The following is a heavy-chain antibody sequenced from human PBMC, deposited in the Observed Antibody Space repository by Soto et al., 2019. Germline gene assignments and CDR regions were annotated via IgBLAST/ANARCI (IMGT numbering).Heavy chain of an antibody. CDR2: INPTSGGT. CDR3: GRDPDYGDSWGYLFDS. Sequence: QVQLVQSGAEVKKPGASVKVSCKTSGYTFVAYYIHWIRQAPGQGLEWMGWINPTSGGTVYAQNFQERVTMPRETSISTAYMELRRLNSDDTAGYYCGRDPDYGDSWGYLFDSWGQGTPVTVSS. D-gene: IGHD4-17*01. V-gene: IGHV1-2*02. J-gene: IGHJ4*02. CDR1: GYTFVAYY.